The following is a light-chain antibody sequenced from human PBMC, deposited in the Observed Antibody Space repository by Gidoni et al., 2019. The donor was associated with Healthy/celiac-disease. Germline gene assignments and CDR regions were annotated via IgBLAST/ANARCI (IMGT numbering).Light chain of an antibody. J-gene: IGKJ1*01. V-gene: IGKV1-39*01. CDR2: AAS. Sequence: DIQTTQSPSSLSASVGDRVTITCRASQSISSYLNWYQQKPGKAPKLLIYAASSLQSGVPSRFSGSGSGTDFTLTISSLQPEDFATYYCQQGYSTPPTFGQGTKVEIK. CDR1: QSISSY. CDR3: QQGYSTPPT.